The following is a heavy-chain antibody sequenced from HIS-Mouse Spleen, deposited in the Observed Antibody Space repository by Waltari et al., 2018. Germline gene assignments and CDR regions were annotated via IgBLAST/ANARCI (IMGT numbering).Heavy chain of an antibody. CDR3: ARDRRVYYFDY. CDR2: INPNSGGT. V-gene: IGHV1-2*02. J-gene: IGHJ4*02. Sequence: QVQLVQSGAEVKKPGASVKVSCKASGYTFTGYYMHWVRQAPGQGLEWMGWINPNSGGTNDAQKFQGRVTMTRDTSISTAYMELSRLRSDDTAVYYCARDRRVYYFDYWGQGTLVTVSS. CDR1: GYTFTGYY.